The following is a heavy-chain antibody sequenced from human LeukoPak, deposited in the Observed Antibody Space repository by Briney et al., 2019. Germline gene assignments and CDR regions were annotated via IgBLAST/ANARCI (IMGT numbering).Heavy chain of an antibody. D-gene: IGHD3-3*01. CDR1: GYTFTSYG. Sequence: ASVKVSCKASGYTFTSYGISWVRQAPGQGLEWMGWISAYNGNTNYAQKLQGRVTMTTDTSTSTAYMEPRSLRSDDTAVYYCARYSHYDFWSGYYSYYYYGMDVWGQGTTVTVSS. CDR2: ISAYNGNT. J-gene: IGHJ6*02. V-gene: IGHV1-18*01. CDR3: ARYSHYDFWSGYYSYYYYGMDV.